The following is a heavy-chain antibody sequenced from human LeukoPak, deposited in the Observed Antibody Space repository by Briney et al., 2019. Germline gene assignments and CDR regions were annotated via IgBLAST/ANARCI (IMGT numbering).Heavy chain of an antibody. CDR2: VNHSGST. Sequence: SETLSLTRAVYGGSFSGYYWSWIRQPSGKGLEWIGEVNHSGSTNYNPSLKSRVTISVDTSKNQFSLKLSSVTAADTAVYYCAIVGATPDYWGQGTLVTVSS. J-gene: IGHJ4*02. CDR1: GGSFSGYY. D-gene: IGHD1-26*01. CDR3: AIVGATPDY. V-gene: IGHV4-34*01.